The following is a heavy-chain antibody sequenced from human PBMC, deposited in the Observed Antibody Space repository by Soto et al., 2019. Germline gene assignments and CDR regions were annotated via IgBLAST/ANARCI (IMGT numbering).Heavy chain of an antibody. Sequence: SETLSLTCTVSGGSISSYYWSWIRQPPGKGLEWIGYIYYSGSTNYNPSLKSRVTISVDTSKNQFSLKLSSVTAADTAVYYCARHVNGHYYCMDVWGKGTTVTVSS. CDR3: ARHVNGHYYCMDV. J-gene: IGHJ6*03. CDR2: IYYSGST. V-gene: IGHV4-59*08. D-gene: IGHD2-8*01. CDR1: GGSISSYY.